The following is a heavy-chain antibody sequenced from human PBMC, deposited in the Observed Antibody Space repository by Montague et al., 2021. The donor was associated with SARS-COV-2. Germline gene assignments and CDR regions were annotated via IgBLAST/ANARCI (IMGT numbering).Heavy chain of an antibody. J-gene: IGHJ6*02. V-gene: IGHV4-59*01. Sequence: SETLSLTCTVSGGSISNYYWSWIRQPPGRGLEWIGYIYYSGGTDYSPSLKSRVTISLDTSKNQFSLKVTSVTAADTAVYYCARGGGYYNYGLDVWGQGTTVTVSS. D-gene: IGHD3-22*01. CDR1: GGSISNYY. CDR2: IYYSGGT. CDR3: ARGGGYYNYGLDV.